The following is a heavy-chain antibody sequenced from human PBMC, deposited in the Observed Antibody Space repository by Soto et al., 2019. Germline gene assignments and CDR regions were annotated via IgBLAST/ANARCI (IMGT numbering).Heavy chain of an antibody. V-gene: IGHV3-72*01. J-gene: IGHJ6*02. CDR3: AMLGGWSGGSSGMDV. CDR2: IRRKANSYTT. CDR1: GLIFSDYH. D-gene: IGHD6-19*01. Sequence: EVQLVESGGGLVQPGGSLRLSCAASGLIFSDYHMDWVRQAPGKGLEWVGRIRRKANSYTTEYAASVKGRFTISRDDSKNSLYLQMNSQKSEDPAVYYCAMLGGWSGGSSGMDVWGQGTTVTVSS.